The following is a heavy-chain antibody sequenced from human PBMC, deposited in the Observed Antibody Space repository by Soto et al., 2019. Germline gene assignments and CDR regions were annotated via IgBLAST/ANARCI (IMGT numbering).Heavy chain of an antibody. Sequence: QVQLQESGPGLVKPSETLSLTCTVSGGSISSYYWSWIRQPPGKGLEWIGYIYYSGSTNYNPSLKSRVTISVDTSKNQFSLKLTSVTAADTAVYYCARDRAGNAFDIWGQGTMVTVSS. CDR3: ARDRAGNAFDI. J-gene: IGHJ3*02. CDR2: IYYSGST. D-gene: IGHD6-19*01. CDR1: GGSISSYY. V-gene: IGHV4-59*01.